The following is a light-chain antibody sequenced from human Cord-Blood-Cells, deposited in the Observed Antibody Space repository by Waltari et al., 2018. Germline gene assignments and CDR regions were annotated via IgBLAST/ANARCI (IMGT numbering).Light chain of an antibody. CDR1: QGISSY. V-gene: IGKV1-9*01. CDR3: QQLNSYTLFT. CDR2: AAS. J-gene: IGKJ3*01. Sequence: IQLTQSPSSLSASVGDRVTITCRASQGISSYLAWYQQKPGKAPKLLIYAASTLQSRVASRFSGSRSWTAFTLTISSLQPEDFATYYCQQLNSYTLFTFGPGTKVDIK.